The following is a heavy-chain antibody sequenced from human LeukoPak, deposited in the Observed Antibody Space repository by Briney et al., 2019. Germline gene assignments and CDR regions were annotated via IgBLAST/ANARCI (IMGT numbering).Heavy chain of an antibody. CDR1: GFTVSSNY. V-gene: IGHV3-66*01. CDR2: IYSGGST. D-gene: IGHD3-10*01. Sequence: GGSLRLSCAASGFTVSSNYMSWVRQAPGKGLEWVSVIYSGGSTYYADSVKGRFTISRDNSKNTLYLQMNSLRAEDTAVYYCASGGSGSYYSRPYWYFDLWGRGTLVTVSS. J-gene: IGHJ2*01. CDR3: ASGGSGSYYSRPYWYFDL.